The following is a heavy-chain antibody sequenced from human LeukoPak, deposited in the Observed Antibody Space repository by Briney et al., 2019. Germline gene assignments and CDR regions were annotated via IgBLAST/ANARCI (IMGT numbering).Heavy chain of an antibody. CDR3: AKDMAAYYYSSGNIDY. CDR2: ISWDGGST. J-gene: IGHJ4*02. D-gene: IGHD3-10*01. CDR1: GFTFSSYA. Sequence: GGSLRLSCAASGFTFSSYAMHWVRQAPGTGLEWVSLISWDGGSTYYADSVKGRFTISRDNSKNSLYLQMNSLRAEDTALYYCAKDMAAYYYSSGNIDYWGQGTLVTVSS. V-gene: IGHV3-43D*03.